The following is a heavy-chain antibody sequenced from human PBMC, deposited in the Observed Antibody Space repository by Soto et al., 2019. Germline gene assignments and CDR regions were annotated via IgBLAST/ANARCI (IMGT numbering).Heavy chain of an antibody. D-gene: IGHD2-15*01. CDR2: ISAYTGNT. V-gene: IGHV1-18*01. CDR1: GYTFTIYG. Sequence: QVPLVQSGAEVNKPGASVKVSCKASGYTFTIYGISWVRQAPGQGLEWMGWISAYTGNTNYAKKLQGRVTLTTDTSSRKAYMELRSLKSEDTAVYYCARDIMRIRRSQDRDWGKGTLVTVSS. CDR3: ARDIMRIRRSQDRD. J-gene: IGHJ4*02.